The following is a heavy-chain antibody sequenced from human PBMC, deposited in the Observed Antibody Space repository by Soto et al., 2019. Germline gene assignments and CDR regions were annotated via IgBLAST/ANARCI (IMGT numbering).Heavy chain of an antibody. CDR2: MNPSTGNT. D-gene: IGHD6-19*01. Sequence: QVQLVQSGAEVKKPGASVKVSCKASGYTFTSYDIIWVRQATGQGLGWMGWMNPSTGNTDSAEKFQGSLTMPRNTSISTVYMELSSLSFEDTAVYYCARGRIIVAGGFDPWGQGTLVTVSS. CDR3: ARGRIIVAGGFDP. V-gene: IGHV1-8*01. CDR1: GYTFTSYD. J-gene: IGHJ5*02.